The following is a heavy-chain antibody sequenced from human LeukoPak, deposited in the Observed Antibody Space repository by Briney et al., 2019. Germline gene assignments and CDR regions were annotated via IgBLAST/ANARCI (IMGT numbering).Heavy chain of an antibody. V-gene: IGHV3-33*08. Sequence: AGGSLRLSCAASGFTVSSNYMSWVRQAPGKGLEWVAVIWYDGSNKYYADSVKGRFTISRDNSKNTLYLQMNSLRAEDTAVYYCARGGSGYSYWGQGTLVTVSS. J-gene: IGHJ4*02. CDR2: IWYDGSNK. CDR3: ARGGSGYSY. D-gene: IGHD3-22*01. CDR1: GFTVSSNY.